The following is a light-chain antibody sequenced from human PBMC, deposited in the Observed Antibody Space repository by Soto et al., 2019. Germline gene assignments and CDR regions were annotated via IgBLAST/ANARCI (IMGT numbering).Light chain of an antibody. CDR3: SSYTSSSTPLYV. V-gene: IGLV2-14*01. CDR1: SSDVGGYNY. CDR2: DVS. J-gene: IGLJ1*01. Sequence: QSALTQPASVSGSPGQSITISCTGTSSDVGGYNYVSWYQQHPGKAPKLIIYDVSNRPSGVSNRFSGSKSGNTASLTISGLQAEDEADYYCSSYTSSSTPLYVFGTG.